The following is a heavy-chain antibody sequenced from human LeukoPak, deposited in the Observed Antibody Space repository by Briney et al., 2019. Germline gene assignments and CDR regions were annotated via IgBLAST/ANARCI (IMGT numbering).Heavy chain of an antibody. CDR1: GFTVSSNY. J-gene: IGHJ4*02. Sequence: GGSLRLSCAASGFTVSSNYMSWVRQAPGKGLEWVSVIYSGGSTYYADSVKGRFTNSRDNSKNTLYLQMNSLRAEDTAVYYCARGYDGSGGRWPDYWGQGTLGTVSS. D-gene: IGHD3-10*01. CDR3: ARGYDGSGGRWPDY. CDR2: IYSGGST. V-gene: IGHV3-53*01.